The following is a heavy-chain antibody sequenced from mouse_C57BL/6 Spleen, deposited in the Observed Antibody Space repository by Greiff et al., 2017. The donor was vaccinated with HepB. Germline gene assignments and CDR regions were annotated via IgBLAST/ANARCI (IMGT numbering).Heavy chain of an antibody. CDR3: ARKDGNSYAMDY. V-gene: IGHV2-2*01. D-gene: IGHD2-1*01. Sequence: QVQLKESGPGLVQPSQSLSITCTVSGFSLTSYGVHWVRQSPGKGLEWLGVIWSGGSTDYNAAFISRLSISKDNSKSQVFFKMNSLQADDTAIYYCARKDGNSYAMDYWGQGTSVTVSS. CDR1: GFSLTSYG. J-gene: IGHJ4*01. CDR2: IWSGGST.